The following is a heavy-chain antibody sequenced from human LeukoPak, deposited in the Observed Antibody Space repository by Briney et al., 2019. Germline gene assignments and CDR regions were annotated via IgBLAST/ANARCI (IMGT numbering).Heavy chain of an antibody. V-gene: IGHV1-2*02. Sequence: GASVKVSCKASGYTFTGYYMHWVRQAPGQGLEWMGWINPNGGGTNCRVTMTRDTSITTAYMELRSLRSDDTAVYYCARDLITMVRGVIGYWGQGTLVTVSS. CDR1: GYTFTGYY. J-gene: IGHJ4*02. CDR3: ARDLITMVRGVIGY. CDR2: INPNGGGT. D-gene: IGHD3-10*01.